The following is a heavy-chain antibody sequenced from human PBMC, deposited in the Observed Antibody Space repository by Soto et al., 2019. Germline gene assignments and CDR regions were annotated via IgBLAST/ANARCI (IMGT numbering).Heavy chain of an antibody. D-gene: IGHD2-15*01. CDR1: GFSVNSKY. CDR3: TRDDVHCNSARCYVFPMDV. Sequence: EVQLVESGGDLVQPGGSLRLSCAASGFSVNSKYMSWVRQAPGKGLEWVSLIQSGGSTYYEGSVKGRFTISRDFSENTLFLQMNSLRVEDTAVYYFTRDDVHCNSARCYVFPMDVWGKGTTVTVSA. J-gene: IGHJ6*04. CDR2: IQSGGST. V-gene: IGHV3-66*01.